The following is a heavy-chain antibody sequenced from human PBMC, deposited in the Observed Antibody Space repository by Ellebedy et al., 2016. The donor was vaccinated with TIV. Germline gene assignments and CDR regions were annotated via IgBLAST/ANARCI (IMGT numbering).Heavy chain of an antibody. V-gene: IGHV3-23*05. D-gene: IGHD3-10*01. CDR2: IGGLDTAT. Sequence: GGSLRLSXAASGLTFSVYAMTWVRQAPGKGLEWISAIGGLDTATYYADSVKGRFTISRDNSKDTLYLQMNSLRAEDTAVYYCARRGRGPVGFDYWGQGTLVTVSS. CDR1: GLTFSVYA. J-gene: IGHJ4*02. CDR3: ARRGRGPVGFDY.